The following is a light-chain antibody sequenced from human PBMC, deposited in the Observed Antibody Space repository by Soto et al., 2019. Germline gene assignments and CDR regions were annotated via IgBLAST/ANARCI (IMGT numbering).Light chain of an antibody. CDR2: YDT. CDR3: QVWDSSSDHVV. Sequence: SYELTQPPSVSVAPGSTARITCGGKNIGSEYVHWYQQKPGQAPVVVIYYDTDRPSGIPERFSGSKSGNTATLTISRVEAGDEADYYCQVWDSSSDHVVFGGGTKLTVL. J-gene: IGLJ2*01. V-gene: IGLV3-21*04. CDR1: NIGSEY.